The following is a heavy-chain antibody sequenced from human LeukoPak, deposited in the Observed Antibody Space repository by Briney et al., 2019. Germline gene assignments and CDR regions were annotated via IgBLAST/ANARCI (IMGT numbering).Heavy chain of an antibody. CDR3: ARSWDQYFDY. CDR2: ISYDGSNK. V-gene: IGHV3-30-3*01. J-gene: IGHJ4*02. D-gene: IGHD6-13*01. Sequence: GGSLRLSCAASGFTFSSYAVHWVRQAPGKGLEWVAVISYDGSNKYYADSVKGRFTISRDNSKNTLYLQMNSLRAEDTAVYYCARSWDQYFDYWGQGTLVTVSS. CDR1: GFTFSSYA.